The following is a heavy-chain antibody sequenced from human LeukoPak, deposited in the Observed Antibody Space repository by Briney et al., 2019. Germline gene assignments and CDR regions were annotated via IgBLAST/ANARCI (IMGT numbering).Heavy chain of an antibody. Sequence: GASVKVSCKASVYTFTGYYMHWVRQAPGQGLEWMGWINPTSGDTNYLQKFQGRVIMTRDTSISTAYMELSRVRSDDTAVYYCARGDGDGPARRAFDIWGQGTMVTVSS. V-gene: IGHV1-2*02. CDR1: VYTFTGYY. D-gene: IGHD7-27*01. J-gene: IGHJ3*02. CDR3: ARGDGDGPARRAFDI. CDR2: INPTSGDT.